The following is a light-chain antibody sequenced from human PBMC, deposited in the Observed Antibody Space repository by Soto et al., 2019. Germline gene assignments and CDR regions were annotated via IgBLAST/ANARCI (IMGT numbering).Light chain of an antibody. CDR2: DVT. CDR3: GSYTISSTLMI. Sequence: QSALTQPASVSGSPGQSITISCSGTPSDIGAYNYVSWYQPLPGKAPKVIIYDVTNRPSGVYSRFSGSKSGITASLTISGLQAEDEANYYCGSYTISSTLMIFGGGTKVTVL. J-gene: IGLJ2*01. CDR1: PSDIGAYNY. V-gene: IGLV2-14*03.